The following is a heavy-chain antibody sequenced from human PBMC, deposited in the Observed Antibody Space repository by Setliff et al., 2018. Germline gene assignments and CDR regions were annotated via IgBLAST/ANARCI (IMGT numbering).Heavy chain of an antibody. V-gene: IGHV4-30-4*08. CDR1: GASVNSGDYY. D-gene: IGHD3-10*01. Sequence: PSETLSLTCTVSGASVNSGDYYWSWIRQSPGKGLEWIGYIYYSGSTYYNLSLKSRLTISLDTSKNQVSLRLTSVTAADTAVYYCARDQAGMGYFDPWGQGTLVTVPQ. CDR3: ARDQAGMGYFDP. CDR2: IYYSGST. J-gene: IGHJ5*02.